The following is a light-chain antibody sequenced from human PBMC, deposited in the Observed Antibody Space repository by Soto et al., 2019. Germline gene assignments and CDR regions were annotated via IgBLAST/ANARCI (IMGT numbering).Light chain of an antibody. CDR1: SSNIGAGDV. J-gene: IGLJ2*01. CDR2: GNS. CDR3: QSYDTSLSVV. Sequence: QSVLTQPPSVSGAPGQRVTISCTGSSSNIGAGDVVHWYQQLPGTAPKLLIYGNSNRPSGVPVRFSGSKSVTSASLALTGLQAEDEADNYCQSYDTSLSVVFGGGTKLTVL. V-gene: IGLV1-40*01.